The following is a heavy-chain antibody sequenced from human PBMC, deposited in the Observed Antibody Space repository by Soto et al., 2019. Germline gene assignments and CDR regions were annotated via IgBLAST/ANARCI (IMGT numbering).Heavy chain of an antibody. V-gene: IGHV4-31*03. CDR1: GGSISSGGYY. CDR3: ARGGDILTGSYFDY. CDR2: IYYSGST. D-gene: IGHD3-9*01. Sequence: SETLSLTCTVSGGSISSGGYYWSWIRQHPGKGLEWIGYIYYSGSTYYNPSLKSRVTISVDTSKNQFSLKLSSVTAADTAVYYCARGGDILTGSYFDYWGQGTLVTVSS. J-gene: IGHJ4*02.